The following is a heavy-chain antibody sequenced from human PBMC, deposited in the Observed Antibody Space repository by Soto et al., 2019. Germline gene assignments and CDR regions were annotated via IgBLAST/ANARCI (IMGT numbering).Heavy chain of an antibody. CDR3: ARAVTYYDFWSGYPGPNWFDP. CDR2: IYYSGST. CDR1: GVSISSYY. V-gene: IGHV4-59*01. J-gene: IGHJ5*02. D-gene: IGHD3-3*01. Sequence: SSETLSLTCTVSGVSISSYYWSWIRQPPGKGLEWIGYIYYSGSTNYNPSLKSRVTISVGTSKNQFSLKLSSVTAADTAVYYCARAVTYYDFWSGYPGPNWFDPWGQGTLVTVSS.